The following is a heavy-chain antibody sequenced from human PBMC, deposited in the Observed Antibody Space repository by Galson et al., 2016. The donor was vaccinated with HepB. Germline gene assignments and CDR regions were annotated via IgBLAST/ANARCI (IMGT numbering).Heavy chain of an antibody. Sequence: SVKVSCKASGITFSRLSVTWVRQAPGQGLEWMGTSIPFFGTSNYAQRFQGRVATTADESTTTVYMELSSLRSDDTAVYYCARDNGDYGGPNYYDPWGQGTLVTVSS. J-gene: IGHJ5*02. CDR2: SIPFFGTS. V-gene: IGHV1-69*13. D-gene: IGHD4-17*01. CDR1: GITFSRLS. CDR3: ARDNGDYGGPNYYDP.